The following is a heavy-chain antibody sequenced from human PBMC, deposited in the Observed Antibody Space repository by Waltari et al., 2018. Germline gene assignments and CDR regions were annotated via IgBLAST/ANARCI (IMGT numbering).Heavy chain of an antibody. Sequence: QVQLQESGPGLVKPSQTLSLTCTVSGGSISSGSYYWSWIRQPAGKGLEWIGYIYTSGSTNYNPSLKSRVTISVDTSKNQFSLKLSSVTAADTAVYYCARTPFIAVVGTGTFDYWGQGTLVTVSS. CDR2: IYTSGST. V-gene: IGHV4-61*09. CDR1: GGSISSGSYY. J-gene: IGHJ4*02. D-gene: IGHD6-19*01. CDR3: ARTPFIAVVGTGTFDY.